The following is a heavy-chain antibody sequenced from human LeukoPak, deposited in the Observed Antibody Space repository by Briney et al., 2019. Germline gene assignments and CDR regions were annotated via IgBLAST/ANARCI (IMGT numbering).Heavy chain of an antibody. V-gene: IGHV4-59*12. CDR2: IYYSGST. CDR3: ARVIVVPAATLYYYYYYYGMDV. Sequence: SETLSLTCSVSGGSISSYYWSWIRQSAGKGLEWIGYIYYSGSTNYNPSLKSRVTISVDTSKNQFSLKLSSVTAADTAVYYCARVIVVPAATLYYYYYYYGMDVWGQGTTVTVSS. J-gene: IGHJ6*02. D-gene: IGHD2-2*01. CDR1: GGSISSYY.